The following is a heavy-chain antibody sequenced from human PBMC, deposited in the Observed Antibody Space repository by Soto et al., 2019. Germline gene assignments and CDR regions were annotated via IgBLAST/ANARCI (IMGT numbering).Heavy chain of an antibody. D-gene: IGHD2-8*01. CDR3: VVLTNENWFDP. CDR2: IYYSGST. Sequence: QVQLQESGPGLVKPSQTLSLTCTVSGGSISSGGYYGSWIRQHPGKGLEWIGYIYYSGSTYYNPSLKSRVTISVDTSKNQFSLKLSSVTAADTAVYYCVVLTNENWFDPWGQGTLVTVSS. V-gene: IGHV4-31*03. J-gene: IGHJ5*02. CDR1: GGSISSGGYY.